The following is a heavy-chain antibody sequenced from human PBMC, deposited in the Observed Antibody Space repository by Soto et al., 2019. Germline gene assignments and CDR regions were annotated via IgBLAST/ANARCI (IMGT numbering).Heavy chain of an antibody. CDR3: ARDMSPITIFGVVITVWSYYYGMDV. Sequence: ASVKVSCKASGYTFTSYYMHWVRQAPGQGLEWMGWINPNSGGTNYAHKVQGRFTMTRDTSISTAYMGLSRLRSDDTAVYYCARDMSPITIFGVVITVWSYYYGMDVWSQGTTVTVYS. D-gene: IGHD3-3*01. CDR2: INPNSGGT. CDR1: GYTFTSYY. V-gene: IGHV1-2*02. J-gene: IGHJ6*02.